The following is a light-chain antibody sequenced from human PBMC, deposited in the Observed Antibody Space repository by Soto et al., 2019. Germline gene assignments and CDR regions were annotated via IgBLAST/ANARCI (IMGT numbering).Light chain of an antibody. CDR1: QSVNTN. J-gene: IGKJ4*01. CDR3: QLYNDWPLT. Sequence: EKVMTQPPATLSVSPGERATLSCRASQSVNTNLDWYQQKPGQAPRLLLYGASTRATGIPTRFSGSASGTEFTLAISILQSEDCAVYYCQLYNDWPLTFGGGTKVEIK. V-gene: IGKV3-15*01. CDR2: GAS.